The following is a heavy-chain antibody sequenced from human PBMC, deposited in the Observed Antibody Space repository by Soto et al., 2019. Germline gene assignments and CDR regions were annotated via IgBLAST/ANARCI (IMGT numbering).Heavy chain of an antibody. V-gene: IGHV1-18*01. J-gene: IGHJ3*01. Sequence: QVLLVQSGAEVKKPGASVKFSCKTSGYTFTSNSIIWVRQAPGQGLEWMGWISPYNGRTEYEEKXQXRXTXXRDKSTNTVYMELTSLTSDDTAVYYCARDVYGGNCCDAFDVWGQGTMVTVSS. CDR3: ARDVYGGNCCDAFDV. D-gene: IGHD2-21*01. CDR2: ISPYNGRT. CDR1: GYTFTSNS.